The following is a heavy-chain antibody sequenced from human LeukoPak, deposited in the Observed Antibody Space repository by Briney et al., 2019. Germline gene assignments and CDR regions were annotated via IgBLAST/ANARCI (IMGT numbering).Heavy chain of an antibody. V-gene: IGHV3-9*01. D-gene: IGHD4-17*01. CDR2: ISWNSGSI. CDR3: AKDGGPDYGDPHGFDY. Sequence: GGSLRLSCAASGFTFSSYSMNWVRQAPGKGLEWASGISWNSGSIVYADSVKGRFTISRDNAKNSLYLQMNSLRAEDTALYYCAKDGGPDYGDPHGFDYWGQGTLVTVSS. J-gene: IGHJ4*02. CDR1: GFTFSSYS.